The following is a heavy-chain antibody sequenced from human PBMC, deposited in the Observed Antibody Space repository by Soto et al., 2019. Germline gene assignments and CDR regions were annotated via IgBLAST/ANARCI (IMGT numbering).Heavy chain of an antibody. Sequence: SETLSLTCTVSGGSISSGGYYWSWIRQHPGKGLEWIGYIYYSGSTYYNPSLKSRVTISVDTSKNQFSLKLSSVTAADTAVYYCARVRAGFTIFGVAPYAGRAGNWFDPWGQGTLVTVSS. CDR3: ARVRAGFTIFGVAPYAGRAGNWFDP. V-gene: IGHV4-31*03. CDR1: GGSISSGGYY. J-gene: IGHJ5*02. D-gene: IGHD3-3*01. CDR2: IYYSGST.